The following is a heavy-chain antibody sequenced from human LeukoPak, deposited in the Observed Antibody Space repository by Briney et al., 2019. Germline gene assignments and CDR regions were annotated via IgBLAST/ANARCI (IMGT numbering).Heavy chain of an antibody. V-gene: IGHV3-23*01. D-gene: IGHD1-26*01. CDR1: GFTFSSYA. J-gene: IGHJ4*02. CDR2: ISGSGGST. Sequence: EGSLRLSCAASGFTFSSYAMSWVRQAPGKGLEWVSAISGSGGSTYYADSVKGRFTISRDNSKNTLYLQMNSLRAEDTAVYYCAKAPDQWELPTFDYWGQGTLVTVSS. CDR3: AKAPDQWELPTFDY.